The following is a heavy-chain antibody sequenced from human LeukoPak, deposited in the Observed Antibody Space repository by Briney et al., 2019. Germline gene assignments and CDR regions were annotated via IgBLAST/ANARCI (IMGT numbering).Heavy chain of an antibody. V-gene: IGHV4-59*12. CDR3: ARDLIVVAPDAFDI. D-gene: IGHD2-15*01. J-gene: IGHJ3*02. CDR2: IYYTGST. Sequence: PSETLSLTCSVPGGSINDYYWSWIRQPPGKGLEWIGFIYYTGSTYYNPSLKSRVTISVDTSKNQFSLKLSSVTAADTAVYYCARDLIVVAPDAFDIWGQGTMVTVSS. CDR1: GGSINDYY.